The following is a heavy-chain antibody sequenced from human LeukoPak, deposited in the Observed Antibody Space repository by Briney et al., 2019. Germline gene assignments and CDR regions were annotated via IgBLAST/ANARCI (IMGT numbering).Heavy chain of an antibody. CDR1: GFTFSRYN. CDR2: ISSSSRII. CDR3: ARDLTIAAAGTDF. V-gene: IGHV3-48*04. D-gene: IGHD6-13*01. Sequence: PGGSLRLSCAASGFTFSRYNMNWVRQAPGKGLEWVSYISSSSRIIYNADSVKGRFTISRDNTKNSLNLQMNSLRAEDTAVYYCARDLTIAAAGTDFWGPGTLVTVSS. J-gene: IGHJ4*02.